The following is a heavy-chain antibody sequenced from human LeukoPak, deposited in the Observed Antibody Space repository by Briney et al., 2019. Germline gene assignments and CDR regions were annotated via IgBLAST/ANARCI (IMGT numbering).Heavy chain of an antibody. Sequence: GESLKISCQGSGYSFTNYWIGWVRQMPGEGLEWMGIIYPGDSDTRYSPSFEGQVTISADKSISTTYLQWSSLRASDTAIYYCARHGRQCSSSSCLTPPFDYWGQGTLVTVSS. V-gene: IGHV5-51*01. D-gene: IGHD2-15*01. CDR2: IYPGDSDT. CDR1: GYSFTNYW. CDR3: ARHGRQCSSSSCLTPPFDY. J-gene: IGHJ4*02.